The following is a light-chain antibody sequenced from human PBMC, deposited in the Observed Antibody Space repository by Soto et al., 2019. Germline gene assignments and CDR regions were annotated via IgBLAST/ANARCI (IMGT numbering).Light chain of an antibody. CDR3: QKYNSAPLT. J-gene: IGKJ4*01. CDR1: QGIAPY. Sequence: DVQMTQSPSSLSAFVGDGVTITCRASQGIAPYLAWFQQKPGKVPKLLIYATSTLQSGVPSRFSGSGSGTDFTLTINSLQPKDVGTYYCQKYNSAPLTFGGG. CDR2: ATS. V-gene: IGKV1-27*01.